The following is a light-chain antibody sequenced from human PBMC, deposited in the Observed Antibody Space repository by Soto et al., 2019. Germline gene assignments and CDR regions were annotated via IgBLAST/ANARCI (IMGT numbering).Light chain of an antibody. V-gene: IGKV3-20*01. CDR3: RQYGISPPMYT. CDR1: QSVSSSY. J-gene: IGKJ2*01. Sequence: EMGLTQSPGTLSLSPGERATLSCRASQSVSSSYLAWYQQKPGQAPRLLIYGASSRATGIPDRFSGSGSGTVFTLTISSLEPEGFAVYYCRQYGISPPMYTFGQGTKLEIK. CDR2: GAS.